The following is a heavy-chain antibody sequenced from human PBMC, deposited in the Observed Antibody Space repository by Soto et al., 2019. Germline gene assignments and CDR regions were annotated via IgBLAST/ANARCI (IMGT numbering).Heavy chain of an antibody. CDR2: IWYDGSNK. CDR3: ARDEFSPYDILTGYYYYGMDV. Sequence: SLRLSCAASGFTFSSYGMHWVRQAPGKGLEWVAVIWYDGSNKYYADSVKGRFTISRDNSKNTLYLQMNSLRAEDTAVYYCARDEFSPYDILTGYYYYGMDVWGQGTTVTVSS. J-gene: IGHJ6*02. CDR1: GFTFSSYG. V-gene: IGHV3-33*01. D-gene: IGHD3-9*01.